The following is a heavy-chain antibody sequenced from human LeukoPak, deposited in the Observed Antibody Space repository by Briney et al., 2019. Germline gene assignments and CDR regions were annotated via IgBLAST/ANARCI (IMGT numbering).Heavy chain of an antibody. Sequence: ASVKVSCKASGYTFTTYGISWVRQALGQGLEWMGWISAYNGNTNYAQKFQGRVTMTRDTSISTAYMELSRLRSSDTAVYYCAIALITYSSSWYAGDFDYWGQGTLVTVSS. J-gene: IGHJ4*02. CDR3: AIALITYSSSWYAGDFDY. D-gene: IGHD6-13*01. CDR1: GYTFTTYG. CDR2: ISAYNGNT. V-gene: IGHV1-18*01.